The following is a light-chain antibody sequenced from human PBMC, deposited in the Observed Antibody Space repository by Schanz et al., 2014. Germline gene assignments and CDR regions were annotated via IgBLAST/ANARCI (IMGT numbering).Light chain of an antibody. CDR2: GAF. J-gene: IGKJ3*01. CDR1: QSISGYD. Sequence: EIVLTQSPGTLSLSPGERATLSCKASQSISGYDLAWYQQKPGQAPRLLIYGAFDRATGIPDRFSGSGSGTVFTLTISRLEPEDFGVFYCHQYINSPFTFGPGTKLDLK. CDR3: HQYINSPFT. V-gene: IGKV3-20*01.